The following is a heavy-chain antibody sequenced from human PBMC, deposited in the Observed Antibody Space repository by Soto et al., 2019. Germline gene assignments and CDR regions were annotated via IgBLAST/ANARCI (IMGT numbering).Heavy chain of an antibody. D-gene: IGHD3-22*01. Sequence: EVQLVESGGGLVHPGGSLRLSCLASGFTFSRYWMHWVRQAPGKGLVWVSRINTDKSTLTYADSVEGRFTISRDNANNTLYLQMDSLRAEVTAVYYFVRPFYDLDSRPPFDPWGPGTLVTVSS. CDR3: VRPFYDLDSRPPFDP. CDR1: GFTFSRYW. V-gene: IGHV3-74*03. J-gene: IGHJ5*02. CDR2: INTDKSTL.